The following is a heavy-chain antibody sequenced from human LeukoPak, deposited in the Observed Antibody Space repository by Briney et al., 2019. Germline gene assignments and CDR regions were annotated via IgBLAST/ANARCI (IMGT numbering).Heavy chain of an antibody. V-gene: IGHV1-2*04. CDR1: GYTFTGYY. CDR2: INPNSGGT. J-gene: IGHJ3*02. CDR3: ARRTSDAFDI. Sequence: GASVKVSCKASGYTFTGYYMHWVRQAPGQGLEWMGWINPNSGGTNYAQKFQGWVTMTRDTSISTAHMELSRLRSDDTAVYYCARRTSDAFDIWGQGTMVTVSS.